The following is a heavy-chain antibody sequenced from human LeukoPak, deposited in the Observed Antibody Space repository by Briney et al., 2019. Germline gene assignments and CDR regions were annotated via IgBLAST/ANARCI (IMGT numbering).Heavy chain of an antibody. CDR2: VSGDASQT. Sequence: GGSLRLSCAASGFTFRSYAMSWVRQVPGEGLEWVATVSGDASQTYDSDSLKGRFTISRNNSKNTVYLRMSSLRAEDTAIYYCAKALDGRGHWYERGADYWGQGTLVTVSS. CDR3: AKALDGRGHWYERGADY. J-gene: IGHJ4*02. V-gene: IGHV3-23*01. CDR1: GFTFRSYA. D-gene: IGHD2-21*02.